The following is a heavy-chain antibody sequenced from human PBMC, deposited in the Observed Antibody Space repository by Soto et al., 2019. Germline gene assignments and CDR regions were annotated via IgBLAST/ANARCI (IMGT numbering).Heavy chain of an antibody. CDR1: GGSISSSSYY. CDR2: IYYSGST. V-gene: IGHV4-39*01. CDR3: ARREDIVVVPAALSEEGYFDY. J-gene: IGHJ4*02. D-gene: IGHD2-2*01. Sequence: QLQLQESGPGLVKPSETLSLTCTVSGGSISSSSYYWGWIRQPPGQGLEWIGSIYYSGSTYYNPSLKSRVTISVDTSKNQFSLKLSSVTAADTAVYYCARREDIVVVPAALSEEGYFDYGGQGTLVTVSS.